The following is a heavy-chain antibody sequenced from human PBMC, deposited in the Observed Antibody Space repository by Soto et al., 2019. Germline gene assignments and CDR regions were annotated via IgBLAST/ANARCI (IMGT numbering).Heavy chain of an antibody. J-gene: IGHJ4*02. Sequence: ASVKVSCKASGYTFTSYDINWVRQATGQGLEWMGWMNPNSGNTGFAQKFQGRVTMTRNTSISTAYMELSSLRSEGTAVHYCARGKVDYLDYWGQGTLVTVAS. CDR3: ARGKVDYLDY. CDR2: MNPNSGNT. D-gene: IGHD1-26*01. V-gene: IGHV1-8*01. CDR1: GYTFTSYD.